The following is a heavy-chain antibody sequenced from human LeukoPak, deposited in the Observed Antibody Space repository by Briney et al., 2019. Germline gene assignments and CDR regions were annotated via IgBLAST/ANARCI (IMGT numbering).Heavy chain of an antibody. CDR1: GFTFSSYG. V-gene: IGHV3-23*01. D-gene: IGHD4-11*01. CDR2: ISAWGDNT. J-gene: IGHJ4*02. Sequence: GGTLRLSCAASGFTFSSYGMSWVRQAPGKGLEWVSGISAWGDNTYSADSVRGRFTISRDNSKNTLYLQMNSLRVEDTAVYYCAKDGGTVTSYYFDSWGLGTLVTVSS. CDR3: AKDGGTVTSYYFDS.